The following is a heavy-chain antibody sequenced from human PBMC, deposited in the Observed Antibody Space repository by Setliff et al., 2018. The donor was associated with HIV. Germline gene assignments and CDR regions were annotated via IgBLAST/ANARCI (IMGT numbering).Heavy chain of an antibody. CDR1: GYTFTSYD. CDR3: AIPRITLLGVVIRAFDY. Sequence: ASVKVSCKGSGYTFTSYDINWVRQAPGQGLEWMGWMNPNSGNTGYAQKFQGRVTMTKNTSISTAYMELSSLRSEDTAVYYCAIPRITLLGVVIRAFDYWGQGTLVTVSS. CDR2: MNPNSGNT. V-gene: IGHV1-8*02. D-gene: IGHD3-3*01. J-gene: IGHJ4*02.